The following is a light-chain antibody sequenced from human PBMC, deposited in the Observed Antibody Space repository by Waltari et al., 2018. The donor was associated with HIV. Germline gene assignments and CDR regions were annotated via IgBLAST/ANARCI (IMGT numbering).Light chain of an antibody. J-gene: IGLJ2*01. CDR2: EVN. V-gene: IGLV2-8*01. CDR3: SSYKDANDVV. CDR1: SSDVGGFDS. Sequence: QSALTRPHSASGSPGQSVTISCTGTSSDVGGFDSVSWYHQPPPKAPKLILYEVNRRPSGVPDPFSRSQSGNTASLTVSGRQPEDEGDYYCSSYKDANDVVFGGGTKLTVL.